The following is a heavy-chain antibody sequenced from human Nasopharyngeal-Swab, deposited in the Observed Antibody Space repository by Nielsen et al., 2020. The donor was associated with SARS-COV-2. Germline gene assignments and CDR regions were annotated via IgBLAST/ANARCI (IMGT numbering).Heavy chain of an antibody. CDR3: ARGTTVTTLDAFDI. CDR1: GGSLSSGGSS. V-gene: IGHV4-30-2*01. CDR2: IYHSGST. J-gene: IGHJ3*02. D-gene: IGHD4-17*01. Sequence: SLPCSVSGGSLSSGGSSWRWIRQPPGKGLEWIGYIYHSGSTYYNPSLKSRVTISVDRSKNQFSLKLSSVTAADTAVYYCARGTTVTTLDAFDIWGQGTMVTVSS.